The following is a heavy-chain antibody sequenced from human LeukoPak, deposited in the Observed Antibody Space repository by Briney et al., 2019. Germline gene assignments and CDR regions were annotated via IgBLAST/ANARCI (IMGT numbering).Heavy chain of an antibody. V-gene: IGHV1-24*01. D-gene: IGHD1-26*01. CDR1: GYTLTELS. Sequence: ASVKVSCKVSGYTLTELSMHWVRQAPGKGLEWMGGFDPEDGATIYAQKFQGRVTMTEDTSTDTAYMELSSLRSEDTAVYYCATVSGGSYYGAFDIWGQGTMVTVSS. CDR2: FDPEDGAT. J-gene: IGHJ3*02. CDR3: ATVSGGSYYGAFDI.